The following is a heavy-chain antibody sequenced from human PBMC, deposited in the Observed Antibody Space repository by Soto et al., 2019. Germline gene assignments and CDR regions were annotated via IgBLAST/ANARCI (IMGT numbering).Heavy chain of an antibody. CDR3: AKFRAGLGSQTDS. D-gene: IGHD3-10*01. CDR1: GFTFSSYA. CDR2: VGVSGATT. J-gene: IGHJ4*02. Sequence: EVQLLESGGNLVQPGGSLRLSCAASGFTFSSYAMSWVRQAPGKGLEWVSTVGVSGATTYYTDSVKGRFTIYRDNSNNTLFLQMHSLRAEDTAIYYCAKFRAGLGSQTDSWGQGTLVTVSS. V-gene: IGHV3-23*01.